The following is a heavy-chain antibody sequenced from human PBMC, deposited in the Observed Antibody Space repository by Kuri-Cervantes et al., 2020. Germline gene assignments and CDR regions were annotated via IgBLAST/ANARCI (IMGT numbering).Heavy chain of an antibody. J-gene: IGHJ6*02. CDR1: GGSISSGDYY. Sequence: SETLSLTCTVSGGSISSGDYYWSWIRQHPGKGLEWIGYIYYSGSTYYNPSLKSRVTISVDTSKNQFSLKLSSVTAADTAVYYCARVGATSTRYYYYGMDVWGQGTTVTVSS. D-gene: IGHD1-26*01. CDR3: ARVGATSTRYYYYGMDV. V-gene: IGHV4-61*08. CDR2: IYYSGST.